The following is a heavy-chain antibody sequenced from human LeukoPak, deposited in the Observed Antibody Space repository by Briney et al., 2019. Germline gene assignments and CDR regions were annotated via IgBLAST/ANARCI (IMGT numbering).Heavy chain of an antibody. CDR3: ARDEGYYDSSGYYDY. CDR2: IIPILGIA. Sequence: SVKVSCKASGGTFSSYAISWVRQAPGQGLEWMGRIIPILGIANYAQKFQGRVTITADKSTSTAYMELSSLRSEDTAVYYCARDEGYYDSSGYYDYWGQGILVTVSS. J-gene: IGHJ4*02. CDR1: GGTFSSYA. D-gene: IGHD3-22*01. V-gene: IGHV1-69*04.